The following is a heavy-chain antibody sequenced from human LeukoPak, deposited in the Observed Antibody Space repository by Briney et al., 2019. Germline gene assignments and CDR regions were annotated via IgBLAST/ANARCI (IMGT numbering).Heavy chain of an antibody. J-gene: IGHJ5*02. V-gene: IGHV4-59*01. Sequence: SETLSLTCTVSGGSISSYYWSWLRQPPGKGLEWIGYIYYSGSTNYNPSLKSRVTISVDTSKNQFSLKLSSVTAADTAVYYCARVYGIVGATVWFDPWGQGTLVTVSS. D-gene: IGHD1-26*01. CDR2: IYYSGST. CDR3: ARVYGIVGATVWFDP. CDR1: GGSISSYY.